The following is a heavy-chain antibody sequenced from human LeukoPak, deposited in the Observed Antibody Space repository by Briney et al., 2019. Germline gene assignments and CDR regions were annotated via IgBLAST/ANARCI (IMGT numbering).Heavy chain of an antibody. CDR1: GFTFSSYG. Sequence: GGSLRLSCAASGFTFSSYGMHWVRQAPGKGLEWVAFIRYDGSNKYYADSVKGRFTISRDNSKNTLYLQMNSLRAEDTAVYYCAKDYCSSTSCYRAYYYYMDVWGKETTVTVSS. D-gene: IGHD2-2*02. V-gene: IGHV3-30*02. CDR3: AKDYCSSTSCYRAYYYYMDV. J-gene: IGHJ6*03. CDR2: IRYDGSNK.